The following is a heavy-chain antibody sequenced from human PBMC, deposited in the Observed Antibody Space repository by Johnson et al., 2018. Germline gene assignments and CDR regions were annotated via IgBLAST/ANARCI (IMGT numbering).Heavy chain of an antibody. Sequence: VQLVQSGGGLVQPGGSLRLSCAASGFTFSSYSMNWVRQAPGKGLEWVSYISSSSSTIYYADSVKGRFTISRDNAKNSLYLQMNSLRDEDTAVYYCARDEQANYYYFFGMDVWGQGTTVTVSS. CDR3: ARDEQANYYYFFGMDV. CDR1: GFTFSSYS. J-gene: IGHJ6*02. V-gene: IGHV3-48*02. CDR2: ISSSSSTI. D-gene: IGHD1/OR15-1a*01.